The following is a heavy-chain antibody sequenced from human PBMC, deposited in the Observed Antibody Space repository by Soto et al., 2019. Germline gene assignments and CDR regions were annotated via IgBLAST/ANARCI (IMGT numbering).Heavy chain of an antibody. CDR1: GFTFSSYG. J-gene: IGHJ4*02. CDR2: ISYDGSNK. Sequence: QVQLVESGGGVVQPGRSLRLSCAASGFTFSSYGMHWVRQAPGKGLEWVAVISYDGSNKYYADSVKGRFTISRDNSKNTLYLQMNSLRAEDTAVYYCAKPKHSSTYKGVYYFDYWGQGTLVTVSS. V-gene: IGHV3-30*18. D-gene: IGHD6-13*01. CDR3: AKPKHSSTYKGVYYFDY.